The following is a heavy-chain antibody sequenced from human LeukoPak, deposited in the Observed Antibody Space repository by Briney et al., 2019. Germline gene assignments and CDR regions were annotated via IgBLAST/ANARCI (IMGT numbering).Heavy chain of an antibody. Sequence: SGGSLRLSCAASGFTFSSYGMHWVRQAPGKGLEWVAFIRYDGSNKYYADSVKGRFTISRDNSKNTLYLQMNSLRAEDTAVYYCARGPESKRTYYDFWSGYYSYYYMDVWGKGTTVTVSS. J-gene: IGHJ6*03. CDR2: IRYDGSNK. D-gene: IGHD3-3*01. CDR1: GFTFSSYG. CDR3: ARGPESKRTYYDFWSGYYSYYYMDV. V-gene: IGHV3-30*02.